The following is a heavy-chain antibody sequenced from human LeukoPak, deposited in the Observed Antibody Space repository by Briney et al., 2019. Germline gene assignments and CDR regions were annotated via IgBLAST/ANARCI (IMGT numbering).Heavy chain of an antibody. CDR1: GYTFTGYY. V-gene: IGHV1-2*02. Sequence: ASVKVSCKASGYTFTGYYLHWVRQAPGQGLEWMGWINPNSGATNYAQKFQGRVTMTRDTSISTACMEVSRLISDDTAVYYCARGDTAMVDWGQGTLVTVSS. D-gene: IGHD5-18*01. CDR2: INPNSGAT. J-gene: IGHJ4*02. CDR3: ARGDTAMVD.